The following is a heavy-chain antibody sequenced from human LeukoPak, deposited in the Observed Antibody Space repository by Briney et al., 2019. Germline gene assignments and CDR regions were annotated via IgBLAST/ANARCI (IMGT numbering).Heavy chain of an antibody. J-gene: IGHJ4*02. D-gene: IGHD5-12*01. V-gene: IGHV4-59*01. Sequence: PSETLSLTCTVSGGSISSYYWSWIRQPPGKELEWIGYIYYSGSTNYNPSLKSRVTISVDTSKNQFSLKLSSVTAADTAVYYCARWLRYGYYFDYWSQGTLVTVSS. CDR2: IYYSGST. CDR1: GGSISSYY. CDR3: ARWLRYGYYFDY.